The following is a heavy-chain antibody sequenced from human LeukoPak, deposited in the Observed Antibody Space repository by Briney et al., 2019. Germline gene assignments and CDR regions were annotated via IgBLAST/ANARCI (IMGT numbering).Heavy chain of an antibody. Sequence: GGSLRLSCAVSGFTFDDYAMHWVRQVPGKGLEWVSGISWNSDTIDLADSVKGRFTISRDNAKNSLYLQMNSLTAEDTAVHYCVRAYHPGGWFDPWGQGTLVTVSS. J-gene: IGHJ5*02. V-gene: IGHV3-9*01. D-gene: IGHD2-21*01. CDR1: GFTFDDYA. CDR2: ISWNSDTI. CDR3: VRAYHPGGWFDP.